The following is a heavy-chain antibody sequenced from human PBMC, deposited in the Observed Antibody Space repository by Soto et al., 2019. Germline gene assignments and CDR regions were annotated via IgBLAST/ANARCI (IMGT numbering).Heavy chain of an antibody. Sequence: QVQLVQSGAEVKKPGASVKVSCKASGYTFSSHAMHWVRQAPGQRLEWMGWINAGNGNTKYSQNFQGRVAITRDTSASTAYMELRSLRSEYTAVYYCARDGARITVFGVVYYFDYWGQGTLVTVSS. CDR3: ARDGARITVFGVVYYFDY. J-gene: IGHJ4*02. CDR1: GYTFSSHA. CDR2: INAGNGNT. V-gene: IGHV1-3*01. D-gene: IGHD3-3*01.